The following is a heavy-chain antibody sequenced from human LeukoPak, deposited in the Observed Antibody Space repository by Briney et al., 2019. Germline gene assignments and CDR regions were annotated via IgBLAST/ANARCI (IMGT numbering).Heavy chain of an antibody. CDR2: INHSGST. V-gene: IGHV4-34*01. CDR3: ARGRKAAAFDY. J-gene: IGHJ4*02. D-gene: IGHD6-13*01. Sequence: SETLSLTCAVYGGSFSGYYWSWIRQPPGKGLEWIGEINHSGSTNYNPSLKSRVTISVDTSKNQFSLKLSSVIAADTAVYYCARGRKAAAFDYWGQGTLVTVSS. CDR1: GGSFSGYY.